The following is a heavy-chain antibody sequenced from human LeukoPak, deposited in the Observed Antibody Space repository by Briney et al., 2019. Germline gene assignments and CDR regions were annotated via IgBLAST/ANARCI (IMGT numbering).Heavy chain of an antibody. D-gene: IGHD5-24*01. Sequence: PGGSLRLSCAASGFTFSSFAMHWVRQAPGKGLEWVAVISSDGSNKYYADSVKGRFTIARDNSKNTLYLQMNSLRTEDTAVYYCARDLSIPSGYNYYFDFWGQGTLVTVSS. CDR2: ISSDGSNK. V-gene: IGHV3-30-3*01. CDR1: GFTFSSFA. CDR3: ARDLSIPSGYNYYFDF. J-gene: IGHJ4*02.